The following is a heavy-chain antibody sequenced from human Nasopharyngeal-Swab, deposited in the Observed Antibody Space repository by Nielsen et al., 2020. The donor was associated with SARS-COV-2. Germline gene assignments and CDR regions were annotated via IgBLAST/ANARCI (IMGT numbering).Heavy chain of an antibody. CDR2: IGDKAHNYAT. J-gene: IGHJ4*02. CDR1: GFVFRGSA. V-gene: IGHV3-73*01. CDR3: TTDYYFDY. D-gene: IGHD4/OR15-4a*01. Sequence: GGSLRISWAASGFVFRGSAIHWVRQASGEGLEWVGRIGDKAHNYATTYAASVEGRFTISRDDSKNTAFLQMDSLNTEDTALYYCTTDYYFDYWGQGTLVTVSS.